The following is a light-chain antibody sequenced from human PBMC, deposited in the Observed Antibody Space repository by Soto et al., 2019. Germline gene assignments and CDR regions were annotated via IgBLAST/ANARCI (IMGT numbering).Light chain of an antibody. Sequence: ETVMTQSPATLSVSPGEGATLSCRASQTINNNLAWYQHKPGQAPRLLIYASSNRATGIPDRFSGSASGTDFTLTINRLEPEDFAVYYCQLYGISPHFGQGTRLEIK. J-gene: IGKJ5*01. CDR3: QLYGISPH. CDR1: QTINNN. V-gene: IGKV3D-15*01. CDR2: ASS.